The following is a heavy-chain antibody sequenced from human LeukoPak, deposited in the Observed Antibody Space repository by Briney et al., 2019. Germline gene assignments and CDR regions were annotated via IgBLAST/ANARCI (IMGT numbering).Heavy chain of an antibody. V-gene: IGHV4-4*02. D-gene: IGHD3-3*01. J-gene: IGHJ5*02. CDR2: IDHSGST. CDR3: ASYHYDFWSGYQPRYWFDP. CDR1: GGSIINSNW. Sequence: SETLSLTCAVSGGSIINSNWWSWVRQPPGKGLEWIGEIDHSGSTSYNPSLKSRVTMSVDRSQNQFSLRLSTVTAADTAVYYCASYHYDFWSGYQPRYWFDPWGQGTLVTVSS.